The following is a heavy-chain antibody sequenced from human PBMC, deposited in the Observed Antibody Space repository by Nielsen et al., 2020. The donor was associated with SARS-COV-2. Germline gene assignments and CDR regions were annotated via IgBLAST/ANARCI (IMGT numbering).Heavy chain of an antibody. CDR2: IKQDGSEK. J-gene: IGHJ3*02. Sequence: GESLKISCAASGFTFSSYWMSWVRQAPGKGLEWVANIKQDGSEKYYVDSVKGRFTISRDNAKNSLYLQMNSLRAEDTAVYYCAIIWSGYTDAFDIWGQGTMVTVS. V-gene: IGHV3-7*01. D-gene: IGHD3-3*01. CDR1: GFTFSSYW. CDR3: AIIWSGYTDAFDI.